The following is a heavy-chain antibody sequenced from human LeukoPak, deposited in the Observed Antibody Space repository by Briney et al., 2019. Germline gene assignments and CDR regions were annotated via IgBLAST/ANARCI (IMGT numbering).Heavy chain of an antibody. D-gene: IGHD1-1*01. Sequence: SETLSLTCAVYGGSFSGYYWSWIRQPPGKGLEWIGEINHSGSTNYNPSLKSRVTISVDTSKNQFSLKLSSVTAADTAVYYCAGGVRRDLYNWFDPWGQGTLVTVSS. V-gene: IGHV4-34*01. J-gene: IGHJ5*02. CDR2: INHSGST. CDR1: GGSFSGYY. CDR3: AGGVRRDLYNWFDP.